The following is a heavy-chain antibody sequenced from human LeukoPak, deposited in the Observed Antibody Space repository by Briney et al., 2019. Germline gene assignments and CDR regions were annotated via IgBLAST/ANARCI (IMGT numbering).Heavy chain of an antibody. D-gene: IGHD6-13*01. CDR1: GDSVSSKSAI. V-gene: IGHV6-1*01. CDR3: ARVRIAAAQRKTGWFDP. Sequence: PSQTLSLTCAISGDSVSSKSAIWNWIRQSPSRGLEWLGRTYYRSKWYNDYAVSVKSRITINPDTSKNQFSLQLNSVTPEDTAVYYCARVRIAAAQRKTGWFDPWGQGTLVTVSS. J-gene: IGHJ5*02. CDR2: TYYRSKWYN.